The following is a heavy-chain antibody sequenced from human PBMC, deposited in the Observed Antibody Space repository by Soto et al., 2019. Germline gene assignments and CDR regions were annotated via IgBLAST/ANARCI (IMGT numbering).Heavy chain of an antibody. CDR3: ARGPPLIRFLEWFPPYYMDV. D-gene: IGHD3-3*01. CDR1: GFTFSSYW. V-gene: IGHV3-7*01. J-gene: IGHJ6*03. CDR2: IKQDGSEK. Sequence: PGGSLRLSCAASGFTFSSYWMSWVRQAPGKGLEWVANIKQDGSEKYYVDSVKGRFTISRDNAKNSLYLQMNSLRAEDTAVYYCARGPPLIRFLEWFPPYYMDVWGKGTTVTVSS.